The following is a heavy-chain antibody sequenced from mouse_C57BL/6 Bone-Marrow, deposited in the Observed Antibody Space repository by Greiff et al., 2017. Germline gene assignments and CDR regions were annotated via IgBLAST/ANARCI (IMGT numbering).Heavy chain of an antibody. V-gene: IGHV1-69*01. J-gene: IGHJ3*01. Sequence: QVQLQQPGAELVMPGASVKLSCKASGYTFTSYWMHWVKQRPGQGLEWIGEIDPSDSYTNYNQKFKGKSTLTVDKSSSTAYMQLSSLTSEDSAVYYCASEHDGYGGFAYWGQGTLVTVSA. CDR1: GYTFTSYW. CDR2: IDPSDSYT. CDR3: ASEHDGYGGFAY. D-gene: IGHD2-3*01.